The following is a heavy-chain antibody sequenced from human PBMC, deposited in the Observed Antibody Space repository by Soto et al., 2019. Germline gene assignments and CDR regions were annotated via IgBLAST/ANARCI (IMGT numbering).Heavy chain of an antibody. CDR1: VFTVSSNY. V-gene: IGHV3-53*01. D-gene: IGHD1-26*01. Sequence: VGSLRLSCASSVFTVSSNYMSWVRQAPGKGLEWVSVIYSGGSTYYADSVRGRFTISRDNSKNTLYLQMKSLRAEDTAVYYCARDPTAKRHGMDVWGQGTTVTVSS. J-gene: IGHJ6*02. CDR2: IYSGGST. CDR3: ARDPTAKRHGMDV.